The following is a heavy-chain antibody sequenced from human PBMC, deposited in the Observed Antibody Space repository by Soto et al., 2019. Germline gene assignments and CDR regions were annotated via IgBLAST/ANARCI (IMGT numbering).Heavy chain of an antibody. V-gene: IGHV4-4*02. CDR3: ARALTDAEGFGYYYGMDV. J-gene: IGHJ6*02. D-gene: IGHD3-10*01. Sequence: SETLSLTCAVSGDSSSSRNWWSWVRQPPGKGLEWIGEIYHSGSTNYNPSLKGRITMSVDKSKKQFSLKLTSMTAADTAVYYCARALTDAEGFGYYYGMDVWGQGTTVTVSS. CDR1: GDSSSSRNW. CDR2: IYHSGST.